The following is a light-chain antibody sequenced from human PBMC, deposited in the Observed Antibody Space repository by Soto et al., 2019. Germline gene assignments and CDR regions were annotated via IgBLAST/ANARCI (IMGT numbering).Light chain of an antibody. V-gene: IGKV3-20*01. J-gene: IGKJ5*01. CDR3: QQYGSSPIT. Sequence: VLTQSRGPLSLSPGVQATLPCTPSQSVSSSYSAWYQQKPGQAPRLLISGASSRATGIPDRFSGSGSATDFTLTISRLEPEDFALYYCQQYGSSPITFGQGTRLEIK. CDR2: GAS. CDR1: QSVSSSY.